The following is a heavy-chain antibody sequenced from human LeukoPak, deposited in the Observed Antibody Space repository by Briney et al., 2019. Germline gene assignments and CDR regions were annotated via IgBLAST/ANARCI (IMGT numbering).Heavy chain of an antibody. Sequence: SETLSLTCTVSGGSISSSSYYWGWIRQPPGKGLEWIGSIYYSGSTYCNPSLKSRVTISVDTSKNQFSLKLSSVTAADTAVCYCARAIAAAGTDWFDPWGQGTLVTVSS. J-gene: IGHJ5*02. D-gene: IGHD6-13*01. CDR3: ARAIAAAGTDWFDP. CDR1: GGSISSSSYY. CDR2: IYYSGST. V-gene: IGHV4-39*01.